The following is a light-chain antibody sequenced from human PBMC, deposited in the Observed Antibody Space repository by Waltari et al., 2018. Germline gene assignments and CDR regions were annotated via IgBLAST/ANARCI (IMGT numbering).Light chain of an antibody. Sequence: ESVLTQSRRTLFLSPGERAPLPCRARQSVTSISLTWYQQKLGQAPSLLIYGTSTRATGIPDRFSGSGSGTDFNLTISRLEPEDFAVYYCQQYDGVVVTFGGGTKVEI. CDR1: QSVTSIS. CDR3: QQYDGVVVT. CDR2: GTS. V-gene: IGKV3-20*01. J-gene: IGKJ4*01.